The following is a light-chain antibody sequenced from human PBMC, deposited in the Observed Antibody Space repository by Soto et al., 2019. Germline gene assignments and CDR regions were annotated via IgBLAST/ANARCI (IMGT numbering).Light chain of an antibody. V-gene: IGLV1-40*01. Sequence: QLVLTQPPSVSGAPGQRVTISCTGSSSNIGAGYAVHWYQQLPGTDPKLLIYGNNNRPSGVTDRFSGSKSGTSASLAISGLQAEDEADYYCQYSDSSLDGWVFGGGTKLTV. CDR1: SSNIGAGYA. J-gene: IGLJ3*02. CDR2: GNN. CDR3: QYSDSSLDGWV.